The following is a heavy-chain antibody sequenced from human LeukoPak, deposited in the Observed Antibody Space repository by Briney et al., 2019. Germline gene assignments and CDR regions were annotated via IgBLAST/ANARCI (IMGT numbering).Heavy chain of an antibody. CDR2: IYPSDSDT. CDR3: ARHALGGSYHQNDY. Sequence: GASLKISCKASGYSFYSYWIAWVRQTPGKGLEWMGIIYPSDSDTTYSPSFQGLVTISADKSIRTAYLEWSSLKASDTAVYYCARHALGGSYHQNDYWGQGTLVTVSS. J-gene: IGHJ4*02. CDR1: GYSFYSYW. D-gene: IGHD3-16*01. V-gene: IGHV5-51*01.